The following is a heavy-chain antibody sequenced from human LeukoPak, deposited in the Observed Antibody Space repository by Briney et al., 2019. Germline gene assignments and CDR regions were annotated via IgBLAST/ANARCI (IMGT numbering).Heavy chain of an antibody. D-gene: IGHD6-19*01. CDR2: ISSSGNT. CDR3: ARGRSGQWLVPSYYYGMDV. CDR1: GASISGYF. J-gene: IGHJ6*02. Sequence: SETLSLTCTVSGASISGYFWSWIRQPPGKGLEWIGYISSSGNTNYNPSLKSRVTISVDTSKNRFSLKLSSVTAADTAVYYCARGRSGQWLVPSYYYGMDVWGQGTTVTVSS. V-gene: IGHV4-59*12.